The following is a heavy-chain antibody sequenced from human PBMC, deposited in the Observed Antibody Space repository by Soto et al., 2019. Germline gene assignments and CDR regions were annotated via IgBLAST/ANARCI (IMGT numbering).Heavy chain of an antibody. Sequence: SVKVSCKASGGTFSSYAISWGRQAPGQGLEWMGGIIPIFGTANYAQKFQGRVTITADESTSTAYMEMSSLRSEDTAVYYCASGEQQRPDYWGQGTMVTVSS. D-gene: IGHD6-13*01. CDR3: ASGEQQRPDY. CDR2: IIPIFGTA. V-gene: IGHV1-69*13. CDR1: GGTFSSYA. J-gene: IGHJ4*02.